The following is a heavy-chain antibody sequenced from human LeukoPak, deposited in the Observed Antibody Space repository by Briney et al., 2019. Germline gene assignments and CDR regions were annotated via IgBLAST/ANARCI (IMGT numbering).Heavy chain of an antibody. V-gene: IGHV4-38-2*01. CDR1: GYSISSGYY. CDR3: ARLWWELLGGFDY. Sequence: SETLSLTCAVSGYSISSGYYWGWIRQPPGKGLEWIGSIYHSGSTYYNPSLKSRVTISVDTSKNQFSLKLSSVTAADTAVYYCARLWWELLGGFDYWGQGTPVTVSS. D-gene: IGHD1-26*01. J-gene: IGHJ4*02. CDR2: IYHSGST.